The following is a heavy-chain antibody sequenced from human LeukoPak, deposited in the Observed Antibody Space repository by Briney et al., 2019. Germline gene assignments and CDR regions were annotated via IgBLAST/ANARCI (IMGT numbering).Heavy chain of an antibody. V-gene: IGHV7-4-1*02. CDR3: ARGYDSSGYYHYYYYYYMDV. J-gene: IGHJ6*03. CDR1: GGTFSSYA. CDR2: INTNTGNP. D-gene: IGHD3-22*01. Sequence: ASVKVSCKASGGTFSSYAISWVRQAPGQGLEWMGWINTNTGNPTYAQGFTGRFVFSLDTSVSTAYLQISSLKAEDTAVYYCARGYDSSGYYHYYYYYYMDVWGKGTTVTVSS.